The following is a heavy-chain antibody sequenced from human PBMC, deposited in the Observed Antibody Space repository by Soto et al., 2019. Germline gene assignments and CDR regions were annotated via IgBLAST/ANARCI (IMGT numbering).Heavy chain of an antibody. CDR2: VSYDGNNQ. V-gene: IGHV3-30-3*01. CDR3: ARDRVYYYNNSGYYNFDY. Sequence: ESGGGVVQPGRSLRVSCAASGFIFSNYAMHWVRQAPGKGREWVAVVSYDGNNQFYAESVKGRFTISRDSSKTTLYLQMNNLREEDTAVYYCARDRVYYYNNSGYYNFDYWGQGTMVIVSS. D-gene: IGHD3-22*01. CDR1: GFIFSNYA. J-gene: IGHJ4*02.